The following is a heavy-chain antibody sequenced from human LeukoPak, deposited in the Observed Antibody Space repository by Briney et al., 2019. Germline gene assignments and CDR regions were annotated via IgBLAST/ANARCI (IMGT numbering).Heavy chain of an antibody. D-gene: IGHD1-26*01. CDR2: ISSDGGST. CDR1: GIIFSNYA. CDR3: ARGRQGAKARYFDL. V-gene: IGHV3-64*01. Sequence: GGSLRLSCAASGIIFSNYAMHWVRQGPGKGLECISTISSDGGSTYYANSVKGRSTISRDNSKNTLYLQMGSLRAEDMAVYYCARGRQGAKARYFDLWGRGTRVTVSS. J-gene: IGHJ2*01.